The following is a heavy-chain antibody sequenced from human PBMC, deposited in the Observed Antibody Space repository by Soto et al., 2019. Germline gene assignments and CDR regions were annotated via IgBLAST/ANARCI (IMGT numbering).Heavy chain of an antibody. CDR2: RYHSGI. Sequence: PSETLSLTCTVSGGSINSAGHSWGWVRQSPGKGLEWIGYRYHSGIIYNPSLRSRVSISGDTSSNQFSMRRTSVTAADTARYYCARRYSSGSGWFHPWGQGTLVTVSS. D-gene: IGHD6-19*01. CDR1: GGSINSAGHS. V-gene: IGHV4-30-2*05. CDR3: ARRYSSGSGWFHP. J-gene: IGHJ5*02.